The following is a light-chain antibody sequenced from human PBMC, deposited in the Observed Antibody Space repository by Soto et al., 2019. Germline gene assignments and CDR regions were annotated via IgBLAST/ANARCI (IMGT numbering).Light chain of an antibody. V-gene: IGKV1-5*01. CDR2: DAS. CDR1: QTIRTW. Sequence: DIQLTQSPSTLSASVEDRVPITCRASQTIRTWLAWYQQKPGKATKLLIYDASSLQSGVPSRFSGSGSGTEFTLTISSLQPDDFATYYCQQLDNYPRTFGQGTKVDIK. CDR3: QQLDNYPRT. J-gene: IGKJ1*01.